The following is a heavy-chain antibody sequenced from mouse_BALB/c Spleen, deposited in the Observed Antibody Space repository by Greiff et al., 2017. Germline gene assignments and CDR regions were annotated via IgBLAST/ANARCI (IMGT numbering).Heavy chain of an antibody. Sequence: QVQLKESGAELVRPGTSVKISCKASGYTFTNYWLGWVKQRPGHGLEWIGDIYPGGGYTNYNEKFKGKATLTADTSSSTAYMQLSSLTSEDSAVYFCARGDYDYDGYAMDYWGQGTSVTVSS. CDR1: GYTFTNYW. J-gene: IGHJ4*01. V-gene: IGHV1-63*02. D-gene: IGHD2-4*01. CDR3: ARGDYDYDGYAMDY. CDR2: IYPGGGYT.